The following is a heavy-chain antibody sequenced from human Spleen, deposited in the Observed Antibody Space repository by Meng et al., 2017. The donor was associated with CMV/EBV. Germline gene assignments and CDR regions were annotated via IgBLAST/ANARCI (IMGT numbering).Heavy chain of an antibody. J-gene: IGHJ2*01. Sequence: GGSLRLSCVASGFTFDDYGMHWVRQAPGKGLEWVSVIYSGGSTYYADSVKGRFTISRDNSKNTLYLQMNSLRAEDTAVYYCARGRATVTTLTDWYFDLWGRGTLVTVSS. CDR1: GFTFDDYG. V-gene: IGHV3-66*02. CDR2: IYSGGST. CDR3: ARGRATVTTLTDWYFDL. D-gene: IGHD4-17*01.